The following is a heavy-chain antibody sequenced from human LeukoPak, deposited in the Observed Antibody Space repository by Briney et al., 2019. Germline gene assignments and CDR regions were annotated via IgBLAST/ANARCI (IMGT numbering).Heavy chain of an antibody. D-gene: IGHD6-19*01. CDR1: GFTFDDYA. Sequence: GGSPRLSCAASGFTFDDYAMHWVRHAPGKGLEWISLISGDGGTTSYADSVKGRFTISRDNTKNSLYLQMNSLTTEDIALYYCAKGYDRTPGYSSAWYYWGQGTLVTVSS. CDR2: ISGDGGTT. CDR3: AKGYDRTPGYSSAWYY. J-gene: IGHJ4*02. V-gene: IGHV3-43*02.